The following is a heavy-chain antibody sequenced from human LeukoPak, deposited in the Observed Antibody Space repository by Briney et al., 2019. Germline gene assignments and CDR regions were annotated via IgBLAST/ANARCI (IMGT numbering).Heavy chain of an antibody. CDR3: ARDDFSGSYCD. V-gene: IGHV3-7*01. D-gene: IGHD1-26*01. CDR1: GFIFSNNW. CDR2: IKGDGSEK. J-gene: IGHJ4*02. Sequence: QSGGSLRLSCAASGFIFSNNWMSWVRQAPGKGLEWVANIKGDGSEKYYVDSVKGRFTTSRDNTRNFLYLQMNSLRADDTATYYCARDDFSGSYCDWGQGTLVTVSS.